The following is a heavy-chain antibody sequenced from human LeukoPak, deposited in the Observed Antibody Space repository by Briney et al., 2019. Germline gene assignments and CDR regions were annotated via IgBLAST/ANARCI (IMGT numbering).Heavy chain of an antibody. CDR2: IIPTSGSV. D-gene: IGHD6-13*01. Sequence: ASVKVSCKSSGGTFSSYAFNWVRQAPGQGLEWLGGIIPTSGSVKNAQKFQGRVTITADESTSTAYMELSSLRSEDTAVYYCARDGSYSSSWSGYMDVWGKGTTVTVSS. V-gene: IGHV1-69*13. CDR1: GGTFSSYA. CDR3: ARDGSYSSSWSGYMDV. J-gene: IGHJ6*03.